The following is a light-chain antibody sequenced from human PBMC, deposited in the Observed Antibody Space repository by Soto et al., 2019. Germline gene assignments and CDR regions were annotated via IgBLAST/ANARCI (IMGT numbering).Light chain of an antibody. J-gene: IGKJ4*01. CDR1: QSISDW. V-gene: IGKV1-5*01. CDR2: DAS. Sequence: DIQMTQSPSTLSASVGDRVTITCRANQSISDWLAWYQQKPGKAPNLLIYDASNLESGVPSRFSGSGSGTEFTLTISSLQTDDFATYYCKQYNSSPLTFGGGTKMEIK. CDR3: KQYNSSPLT.